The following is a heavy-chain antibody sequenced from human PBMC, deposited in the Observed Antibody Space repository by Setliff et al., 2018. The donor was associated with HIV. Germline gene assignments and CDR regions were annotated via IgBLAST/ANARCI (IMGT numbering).Heavy chain of an antibody. CDR3: ARDGYYDSSGYSAFDI. CDR1: GYTLTDYY. Sequence: ASVKVSCKASGYTLTDYYIHWVRQAPGQGLEWMGRINPNNGGTNYAQKFQGRVTMTRDTSISTAYVELSRLRPDDTAVYYCARDGYYDSSGYSAFDIWGQGTMVTVSS. V-gene: IGHV1-2*06. J-gene: IGHJ3*02. CDR2: INPNNGGT. D-gene: IGHD3-22*01.